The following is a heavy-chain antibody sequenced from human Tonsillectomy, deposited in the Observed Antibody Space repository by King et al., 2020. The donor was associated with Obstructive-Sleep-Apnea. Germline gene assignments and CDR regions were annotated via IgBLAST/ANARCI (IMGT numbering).Heavy chain of an antibody. D-gene: IGHD1-1*01. CDR2: IYYSGNT. Sequence: VQLQESGPGLVKPSETLSLTCTVSGGSISSYYWSWIRQPPGKGLEWIGYIYYSGNTNYNPALKSRVTISVDTSQNQFSLKLSPVTAADTAVYYCARGKWGLQLLPFDYWGQGTLVTVSS. CDR1: GGSISSYY. V-gene: IGHV4-59*08. CDR3: ARGKWGLQLLPFDY. J-gene: IGHJ4*02.